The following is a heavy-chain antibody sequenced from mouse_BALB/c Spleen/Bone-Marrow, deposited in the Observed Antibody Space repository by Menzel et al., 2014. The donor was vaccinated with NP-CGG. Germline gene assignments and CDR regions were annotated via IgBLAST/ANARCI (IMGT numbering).Heavy chain of an antibody. CDR1: GYTFXTYV. CDR3: ARDYYGSTSFAY. CDR2: INPYNDDS. V-gene: IGHV1-14*01. J-gene: IGHJ3*01. Sequence: VQLQQSGPELVKPGASVKMSCKASGYTFXTYVMHWVKQKPGQGLEWIGYINPYNDDSKYNEKFKGKATRTSDKSSSTAYMELSSLTSEDSAVYYCARDYYGSTSFAYWGQGTLVTVSA. D-gene: IGHD1-1*01.